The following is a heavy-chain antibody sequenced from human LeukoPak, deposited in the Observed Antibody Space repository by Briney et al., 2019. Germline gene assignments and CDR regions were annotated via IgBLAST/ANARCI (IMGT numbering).Heavy chain of an antibody. CDR1: GFTFSSYW. J-gene: IGHJ6*02. CDR2: IKQDGSEK. D-gene: IGHD3-3*01. Sequence: GGSPRLSCAAPGFTFSSYWMSWVRQAPGKGLEWVANIKQDGSEKYYVDSVKGRFTISRDNAKNSLYLQMNSLRAEDTAVYYCARVVGGGYDFWSGYYSAFYYYGMDVWGQGTTVTVSS. CDR3: ARVVGGGYDFWSGYYSAFYYYGMDV. V-gene: IGHV3-7*03.